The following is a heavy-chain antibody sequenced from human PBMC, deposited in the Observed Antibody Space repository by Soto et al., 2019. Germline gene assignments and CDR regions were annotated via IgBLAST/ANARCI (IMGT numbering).Heavy chain of an antibody. CDR3: AKQQQLVQKGDS. V-gene: IGHV3-23*01. CDR2: ITVSGDDT. Sequence: GGSLRLSCAASGFTFGNYAMSWVRQAPGKGLEWVSVITVSGDDTYYADSVKGRFTMSRDNSQNTLYLQMNSLRAEDTAVYYCAKQQQLVQKGDSWGQGTLVTVSS. CDR1: GFTFGNYA. J-gene: IGHJ4*02. D-gene: IGHD6-13*01.